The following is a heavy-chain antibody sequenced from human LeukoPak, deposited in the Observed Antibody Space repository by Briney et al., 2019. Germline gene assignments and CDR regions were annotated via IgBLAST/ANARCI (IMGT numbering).Heavy chain of an antibody. J-gene: IGHJ3*02. CDR3: AKIKTTFGVVTHAFDI. CDR2: IYHQAGT. V-gene: IGHV4-59*01. CDR1: GGYMENIY. D-gene: IGHD3-3*01. Sequence: ETLSLTCTVSGGYMENIYWHWIRQPPGKGLEWIGYIYHQAGTEYNPSLKNRVAISVDTSKNQFSLKLSSVTAADTAVYYCAKIKTTFGVVTHAFDIWGQGTIVTVSP.